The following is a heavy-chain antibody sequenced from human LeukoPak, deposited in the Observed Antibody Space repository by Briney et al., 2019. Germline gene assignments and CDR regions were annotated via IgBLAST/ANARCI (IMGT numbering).Heavy chain of an antibody. Sequence: GGSLRLSCVASGFPFSSYWMTWVRQAPGKGLEWVANIKQDGSKKSYVDSVKGRFTISRENAKNSLYLQMNSLRAEDTAIYYCTRVGYIDEGIDYWGQGTLVTVSS. D-gene: IGHD5-24*01. V-gene: IGHV3-7*04. CDR2: IKQDGSKK. CDR3: TRVGYIDEGIDY. J-gene: IGHJ4*02. CDR1: GFPFSSYW.